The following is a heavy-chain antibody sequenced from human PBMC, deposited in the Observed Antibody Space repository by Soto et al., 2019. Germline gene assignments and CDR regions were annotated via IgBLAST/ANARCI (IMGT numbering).Heavy chain of an antibody. CDR2: ISYSGST. Sequence: PSETLSLTCAVSGGSISSSSYYWGWIRQPPGKGLEWIGSISYSGSTYYNPSLKSRVTISVDTSKKQFSLKLSSVTAADTAVYYCASYYYDSSGYYYVPGVYWGQGTLVTVS. D-gene: IGHD3-22*01. J-gene: IGHJ4*02. CDR1: GGSISSSSYY. CDR3: ASYYYDSSGYYYVPGVY. V-gene: IGHV4-39*01.